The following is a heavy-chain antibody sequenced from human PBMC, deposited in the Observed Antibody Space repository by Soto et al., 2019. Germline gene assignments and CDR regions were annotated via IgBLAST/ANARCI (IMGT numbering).Heavy chain of an antibody. CDR3: ARRERYYGSPGWFDP. J-gene: IGHJ5*02. V-gene: IGHV4-39*01. CDR2: VYYNENT. Sequence: KTSETLSLTCSVSGGSISSLTYYWGWIRHPPGKGLEWIGTVYYNENTYYNPSLKSRVTITVDTAKNQFSLNLRSVTAADTAMYFCARRERYYGSPGWFDPWGPGPMVTVSS. D-gene: IGHD3-10*01. CDR1: GGSISSLTYY.